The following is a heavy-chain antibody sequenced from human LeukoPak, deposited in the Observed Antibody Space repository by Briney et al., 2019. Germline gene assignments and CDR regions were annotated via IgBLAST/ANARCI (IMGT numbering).Heavy chain of an antibody. CDR2: INHIGST. J-gene: IGHJ4*02. Sequence: PSETLSLTCAVYGGSFSGYYWSWIRQPPGKGLEWIGEINHIGSTNYNPSLKSRVTISVDTPKNQFSLKLSSVTAADTAVYYCARGRLSSGWYGGLDYWGQGTLVTVSS. CDR3: ARGRLSSGWYGGLDY. CDR1: GGSFSGYY. V-gene: IGHV4-34*01. D-gene: IGHD6-19*01.